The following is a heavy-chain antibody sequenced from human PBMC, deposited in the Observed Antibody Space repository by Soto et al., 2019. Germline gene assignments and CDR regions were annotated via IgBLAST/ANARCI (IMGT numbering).Heavy chain of an antibody. CDR3: AKHFVNGEVDY. CDR2: ISTSGYST. Sequence: EVQLLESGRGLVQPGGSLRLSCAASGFTFSSYAMSWVRQAPGKGLEWVSIISTSGYSTFYADSVKGRFTISRDNSKNTLYLQVNSLTAEDTAVYYCAKHFVNGEVDYWGQGTLVTVSS. V-gene: IGHV3-23*01. J-gene: IGHJ4*02. CDR1: GFTFSSYA. D-gene: IGHD3-10*01.